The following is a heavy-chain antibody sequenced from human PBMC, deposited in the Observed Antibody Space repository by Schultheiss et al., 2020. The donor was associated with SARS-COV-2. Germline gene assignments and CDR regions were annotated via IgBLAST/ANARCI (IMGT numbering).Heavy chain of an antibody. CDR2: IWYDGTKK. J-gene: IGHJ4*02. V-gene: IGHV3-33*08. CDR3: ARAGDTTPYLDY. Sequence: GGSLRLSCGVSGLTFRSYAMSWVRQAPGKGLEWVAVIWYDGTKKYYADSVKGRFIISRDNAKNTLYLQMNSLRAEDTAVYYCARAGDTTPYLDYWGQGTLVTVSS. D-gene: IGHD1-26*01. CDR1: GLTFRSYA.